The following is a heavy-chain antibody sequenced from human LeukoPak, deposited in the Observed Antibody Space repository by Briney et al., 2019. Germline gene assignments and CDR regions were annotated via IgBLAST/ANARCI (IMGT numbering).Heavy chain of an antibody. CDR3: TLGRYCSSTSCLGSNWFDP. D-gene: IGHD2-2*01. V-gene: IGHV3-73*01. CDR2: IRSKANSYAT. J-gene: IGHJ5*02. CDR1: GFTFSGSA. Sequence: PGGSLRLSCAASGFTFSGSAMHWVRQASGKGLEWVGRIRSKANSYATAYAASVKGRFTISRDDSKNTAYLQMNSLKTEDTAVYYCTLGRYCSSTSCLGSNWFDPWGQGTLVTVSS.